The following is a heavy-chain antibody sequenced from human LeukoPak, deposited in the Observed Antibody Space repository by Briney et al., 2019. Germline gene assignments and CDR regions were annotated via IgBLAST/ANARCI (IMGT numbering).Heavy chain of an antibody. CDR2: VSQSGRT. D-gene: IGHD1-26*01. CDR1: GGSFSGYY. CDR3: ARLAGADDHWGAVDY. Sequence: SETLSLTCAVYGGSFSGYYCTWIRQPPGKGLEWIGEVSQSGRTNYNPSLKSRVTISVHMSRNQCSLKLSSVTAADTAVYYCARLAGADDHWGAVDYWGQGTLVTVSS. J-gene: IGHJ4*02. V-gene: IGHV4-34*01.